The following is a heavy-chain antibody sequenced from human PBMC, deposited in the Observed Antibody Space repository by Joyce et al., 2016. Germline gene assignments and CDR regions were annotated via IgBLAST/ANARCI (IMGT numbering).Heavy chain of an antibody. CDR3: GSVFEY. CDR2: VGSDGSGT. CDR1: GFTFTNYW. V-gene: IGHV3-74*01. J-gene: IGHJ4*02. Sequence: EVQLVESGGGLLQPGGSLRLSCAASGFTFTNYWMHWVRQAPGKGRVWVARVGSDGSGTSYADSVKGRFTISRDNAKNMVYLQMNSLRTEDTAVYYCGSVFEYWGRGALVTVSS.